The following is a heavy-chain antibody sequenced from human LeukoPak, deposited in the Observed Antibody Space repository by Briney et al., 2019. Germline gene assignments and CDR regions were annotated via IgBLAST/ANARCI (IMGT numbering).Heavy chain of an antibody. CDR2: ISGSGGST. D-gene: IGHD1-26*01. Sequence: AGGSLRLSCVASGFTFSSYAINWVRQAPGKGLEWVSAISGSGGSTYYADSVKGRFTISRDNSKNTLYLQMNSLRAEDTAVYYCAKDKVRIVGATGVYWGQGTLVTVSS. V-gene: IGHV3-23*01. J-gene: IGHJ4*02. CDR3: AKDKVRIVGATGVY. CDR1: GFTFSSYA.